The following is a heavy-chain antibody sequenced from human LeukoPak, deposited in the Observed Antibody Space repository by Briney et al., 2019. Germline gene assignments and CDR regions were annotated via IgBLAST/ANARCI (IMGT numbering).Heavy chain of an antibody. CDR1: GGSFSDYY. V-gene: IGHV4-34*01. J-gene: IGHJ5*02. CDR2: INHSGST. D-gene: IGHD6-13*01. CDR3: AREGPSGGIAAAGTGNWFDP. Sequence: PSETLSLTCAVYGGSFSDYYWSWIRQPPGKGLEWIGEINHSGSTNYTPSLKSRVTISVDTSKNQFSLKLSSVTAADTAVYYCAREGPSGGIAAAGTGNWFDPWGQGTLVTVSS.